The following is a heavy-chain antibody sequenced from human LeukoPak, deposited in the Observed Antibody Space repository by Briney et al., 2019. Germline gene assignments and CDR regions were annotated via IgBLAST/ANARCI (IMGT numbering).Heavy chain of an antibody. Sequence: SETLSLTCTVSGGSISSGGYYWSWIRQHPGKGLEWIGYIYYSGSTNYNPSLKSRVTISVDTSKNQFSLKLSSVTAADTAVYYCARQGRGVGATTFDYWGQGTLVTVSS. CDR3: ARQGRGVGATTFDY. CDR2: IYYSGST. CDR1: GGSISSGGYY. V-gene: IGHV4-61*08. D-gene: IGHD1-26*01. J-gene: IGHJ4*02.